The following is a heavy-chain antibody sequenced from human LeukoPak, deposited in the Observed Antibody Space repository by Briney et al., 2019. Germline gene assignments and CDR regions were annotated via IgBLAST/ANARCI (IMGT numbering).Heavy chain of an antibody. CDR3: VKSVGSSVVKGTVYYFDY. CDR1: GFTFSTYA. J-gene: IGHJ4*02. D-gene: IGHD4-23*01. CDR2: ISSNGGST. V-gene: IGHV3-64D*06. Sequence: GGSLRVSCSASGFTFSTYAMHWVRQAPGKGLEYVSAISSNGGSTYYADSVKGRFTISRDNSKNTLYLQMSSLRAEDTAVYYCVKSVGSSVVKGTVYYFDYWGQGTLVTVSS.